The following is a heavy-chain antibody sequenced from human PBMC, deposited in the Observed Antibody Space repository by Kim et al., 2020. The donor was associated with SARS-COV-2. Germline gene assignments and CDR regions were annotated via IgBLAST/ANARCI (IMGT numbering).Heavy chain of an antibody. J-gene: IGHJ4*02. CDR2: IGNNGAIT. CDR3: VIGNRGLGFTMVRGGIGPWSFDY. Sequence: GGSLRLSCSASGFTFSSHAMHWVRQAPGKGLEYVSAIGNNGAITYYADSMKGRFTISRDNSKNTLSLQMSSLRTEDTAVYYCVIGNRGLGFTMVRGGIGPWSFDYWGQGTLVTVSS. CDR1: GFTFSSHA. V-gene: IGHV3-64D*09. D-gene: IGHD3-10*01.